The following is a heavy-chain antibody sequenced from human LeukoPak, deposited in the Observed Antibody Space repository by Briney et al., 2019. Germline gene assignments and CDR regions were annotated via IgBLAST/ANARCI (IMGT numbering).Heavy chain of an antibody. CDR2: IYYRGST. CDR3: ARRGDSYGLFDY. Sequence: SETLSLTCTVSGASVTSGSYYWTWIRQPAGKGLELIGHIYYRGSTYYNPSLKSRVTIYVDTSKNQFSLKVSSVTAADTAVYYCARRGDSYGLFDYWGQGTLVTVSS. J-gene: IGHJ4*02. CDR1: GASVTSGSYY. D-gene: IGHD5-18*01. V-gene: IGHV4-39*01.